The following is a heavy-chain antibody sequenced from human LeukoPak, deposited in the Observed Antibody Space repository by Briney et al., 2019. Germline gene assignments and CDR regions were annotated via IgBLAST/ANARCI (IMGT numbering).Heavy chain of an antibody. J-gene: IGHJ4*02. D-gene: IGHD3-9*01. V-gene: IGHV3-30*03. CDR1: GFTFSSYG. CDR2: ISYDGSNK. CDR3: ATPRGDWLDFYFDY. Sequence: GGSLRLSCAASGFTFSSYGMHWVRQAPGKGLEWVAVISYDGSNKYYADSVKGRFTISRDNSKNTLYLQMNSLRAEDTAVYYCATPRGDWLDFYFDYWGQGTLVTVSS.